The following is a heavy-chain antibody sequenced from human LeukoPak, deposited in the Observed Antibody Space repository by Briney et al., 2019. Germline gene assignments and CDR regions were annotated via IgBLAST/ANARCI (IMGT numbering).Heavy chain of an antibody. Sequence: GGSLILSCAASGFTFDDYAMHWVRQAPGKGLEWVSLISGDGGSTYYADSVKGRFTISRDNSKNSLYLQMNSLRTEDTALYYCAKDFSSGTYYPYYYYGMDVWGQGTTVTVSS. CDR1: GFTFDDYA. J-gene: IGHJ6*02. V-gene: IGHV3-43*02. CDR3: AKDFSSGTYYPYYYYGMDV. CDR2: ISGDGGST. D-gene: IGHD3-10*01.